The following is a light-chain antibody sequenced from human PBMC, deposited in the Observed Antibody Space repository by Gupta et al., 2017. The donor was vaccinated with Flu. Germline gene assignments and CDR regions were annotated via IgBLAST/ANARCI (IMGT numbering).Light chain of an antibody. Sequence: QSALTQPASVSGSPGQSITISCTGTSSDVGGYNYVSWYQQHPGKVPKLMIYEVSNRPSGVADRFSDSKSGNTDSLTISGLQAEDEADYYCTSYTTTSTWVFGGGTKVTVL. CDR2: EVS. CDR3: TSYTTTSTWV. J-gene: IGLJ3*02. V-gene: IGLV2-14*03. CDR1: SSDVGGYNY.